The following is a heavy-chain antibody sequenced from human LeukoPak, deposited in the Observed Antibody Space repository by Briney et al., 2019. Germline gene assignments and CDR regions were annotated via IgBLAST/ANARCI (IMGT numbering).Heavy chain of an antibody. J-gene: IGHJ4*02. Sequence: TSETLSLTCTVSGGSISSGSYYWSWIRQPAGKGLEWIGRIYTSGSTNYNPSLKSRVTISVDTSKNQFSLKLSSVTAADTAVYYCARGGLSSGWVYYFDYWGQGTLVTVSS. CDR3: ARGGLSSGWVYYFDY. CDR1: GGSISSGSYY. CDR2: IYTSGST. D-gene: IGHD6-19*01. V-gene: IGHV4-61*02.